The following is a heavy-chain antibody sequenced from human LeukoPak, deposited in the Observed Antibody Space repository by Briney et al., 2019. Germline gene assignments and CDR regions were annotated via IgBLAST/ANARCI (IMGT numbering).Heavy chain of an antibody. D-gene: IGHD2-2*01. J-gene: IGHJ4*02. Sequence: GGSLRLSCSASGFIFSGYAMHWVRQAPGKGLEYVSAISSDGGSTYYADSVRGRFTISRDNSKNTLYLQMSSLRVEDTAVYYCVKTYGYCSSTSCYVFDYWGRGTLVTVSS. CDR3: VKTYGYCSSTSCYVFDY. CDR1: GFIFSGYA. CDR2: ISSDGGST. V-gene: IGHV3-64D*09.